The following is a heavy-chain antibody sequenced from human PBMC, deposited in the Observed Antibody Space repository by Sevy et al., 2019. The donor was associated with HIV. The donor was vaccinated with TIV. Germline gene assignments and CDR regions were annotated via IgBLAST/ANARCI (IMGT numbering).Heavy chain of an antibody. CDR1: GFTFQTFA. D-gene: IGHD3-10*02. V-gene: IGHV3-30*18. J-gene: IGHJ4*02. CDR2: ISYDGSSQ. Sequence: GGSLRLSCSAFGFTFQTFAMHWVRQAPGKGPEWVAVISYDGSSQNYVDSGKGRFTISRDNSKNTIFLQMNSLTPNETAVYSCTKESLRGNYARGDFDRWGQGTLVTVSS. CDR3: TKESLRGNYARGDFDR.